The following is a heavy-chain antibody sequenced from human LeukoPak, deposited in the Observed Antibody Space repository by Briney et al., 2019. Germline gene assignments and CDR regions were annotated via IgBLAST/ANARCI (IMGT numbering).Heavy chain of an antibody. V-gene: IGHV3-7*01. CDR2: IKQDGSEK. CDR3: ARAPVTTSYFDY. Sequence: GGSLRLSCTASGFTFGDYAMSWVRQAPGKGLEWVANIKQDGSEKYYVDSVKGRFTISRDNAKNSLYLQMNSLRAEDTAVYYCARAPVTTSYFDYWGQGTLVTVSS. CDR1: GFTFGDYA. J-gene: IGHJ4*02. D-gene: IGHD4-17*01.